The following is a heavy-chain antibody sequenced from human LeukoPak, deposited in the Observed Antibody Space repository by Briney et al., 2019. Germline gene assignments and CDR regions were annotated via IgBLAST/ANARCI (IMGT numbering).Heavy chain of an antibody. CDR2: ISYDGSNK. CDR3: TTDGITMVRGVNFDY. V-gene: IGHV3-30*04. J-gene: IGHJ4*02. CDR1: GFTFSSYA. Sequence: PGRSLRLSCAASGFTFSSYAMHWVRQAPGKGLEWVAVISYDGSNKYYADSVKGRFTISRDNSKNTLYLQMNSLRAEDTAVYYCTTDGITMVRGVNFDYWGQGTLVTVSS. D-gene: IGHD3-10*01.